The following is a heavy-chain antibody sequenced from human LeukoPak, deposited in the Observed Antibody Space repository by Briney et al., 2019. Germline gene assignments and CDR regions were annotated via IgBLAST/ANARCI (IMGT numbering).Heavy chain of an antibody. CDR3: ATVIAAAGTGVQFDY. CDR2: FDPEDGET. Sequence: ASVKVSCKVSGYTLTELSMHWVRQAPGKGLEWMGDFDPEDGETIYAQKFQGRVTMTEDTSTDTAYMELSSLRSEDTAVYYCATVIAAAGTGVQFDYWGQGTLVTVSS. J-gene: IGHJ4*02. V-gene: IGHV1-24*01. CDR1: GYTLTELS. D-gene: IGHD6-13*01.